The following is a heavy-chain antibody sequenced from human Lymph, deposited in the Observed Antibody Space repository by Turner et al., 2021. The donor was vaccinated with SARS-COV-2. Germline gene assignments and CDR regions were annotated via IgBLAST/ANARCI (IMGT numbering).Heavy chain of an antibody. CDR3: ARDGYYDSSGYYLRGEGVFDL. CDR1: GGSISSYY. CDR2: IYTSGST. V-gene: IGHV4-4*07. D-gene: IGHD3-22*01. J-gene: IGHJ2*01. Sequence: QVQLQESGPGLVKPSETLSLTCTVPGGSISSYYWSWIRQPAGKGLEWIGRIYTSGSTNYNSSLKSRVTMSVDTSKNQFSLKLSSVTAADTAVYYFARDGYYDSSGYYLRGEGVFDLWGRGTLVTVSS.